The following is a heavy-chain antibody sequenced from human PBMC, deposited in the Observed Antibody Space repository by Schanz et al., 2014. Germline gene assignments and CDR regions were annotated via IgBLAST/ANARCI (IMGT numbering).Heavy chain of an antibody. CDR1: GFTFSDYW. D-gene: IGHD5-12*01. V-gene: IGHV3-23*04. Sequence: EVQLVESGGGLIQPGGSLRLSCTASGFTFSDYWMSWVRQAPGKGLEWVSIISGSGGSTYYADSVKGRFTISRDNSKNTLYLQMNSLRAEDTAVYYCARKVVATIGGYYDNWGQGTLVIVSS. CDR3: ARKVVATIGGYYDN. J-gene: IGHJ4*02. CDR2: ISGSGGST.